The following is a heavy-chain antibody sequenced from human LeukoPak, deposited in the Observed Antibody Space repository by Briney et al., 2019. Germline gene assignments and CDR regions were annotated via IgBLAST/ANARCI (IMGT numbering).Heavy chain of an antibody. CDR2: ISDNGNNT. V-gene: IGHV3-23*01. CDR3: AKPLGEFLSATYYYGMDV. D-gene: IGHD3-10*01. Sequence: GGSPRVSCAASGFTFTTYAMNWVRQAPGKGLEWVSLISDNGNNTYYADSVKGRFTISRDNSKNTLHLQMNSLRAEDTAVYYCAKPLGEFLSATYYYGMDVWGQGTTVTVSS. CDR1: GFTFTTYA. J-gene: IGHJ6*02.